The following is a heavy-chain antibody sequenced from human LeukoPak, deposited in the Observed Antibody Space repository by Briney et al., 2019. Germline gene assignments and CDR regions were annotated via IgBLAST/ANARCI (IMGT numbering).Heavy chain of an antibody. Sequence: GGSLRLSCAASGFTFSSYGMHWVRQAPGKGLEWVAFIRYDGSNKYYADSVKGRFTISRDNSKNTLYLQMNSLRAEDTAVYYCAKDGFEGGSGSYYNEGPLYFDYWGQGTLVTVSS. CDR2: IRYDGSNK. V-gene: IGHV3-30*02. CDR3: AKDGFEGGSGSYYNEGPLYFDY. J-gene: IGHJ4*02. D-gene: IGHD3-10*01. CDR1: GFTFSSYG.